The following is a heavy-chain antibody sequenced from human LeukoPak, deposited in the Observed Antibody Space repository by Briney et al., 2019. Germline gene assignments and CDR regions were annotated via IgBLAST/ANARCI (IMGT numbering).Heavy chain of an antibody. Sequence: SETLSLTCTVSGGSISSYYWSWIRQPPGKGLEWIGYIYYSGRPDYNPSLKSRVTISVDTSKNQLSLKVSSVTAADTAVYYCARGGLYTPEYAFDVWGQGTMVTVSS. J-gene: IGHJ3*01. CDR2: IYYSGRP. D-gene: IGHD3-16*01. CDR3: ARGGLYTPEYAFDV. V-gene: IGHV4-59*01. CDR1: GGSISSYY.